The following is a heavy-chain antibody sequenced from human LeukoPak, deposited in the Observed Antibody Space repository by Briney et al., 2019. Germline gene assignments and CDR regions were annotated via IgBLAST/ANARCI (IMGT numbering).Heavy chain of an antibody. CDR1: GFSVSSNF. CDR2: IYSGGTT. Sequence: GESLKISCAASGFSVSSNFMSWVRQAPGKGLEWVSVIYSGGTTYYADSVKGRFTISRDNSKNTLSLQMNSLRAEDTAVYYCARDGYGNNYMDVWGKGTTVTVSS. V-gene: IGHV3-53*01. D-gene: IGHD1/OR15-1a*01. J-gene: IGHJ6*03. CDR3: ARDGYGNNYMDV.